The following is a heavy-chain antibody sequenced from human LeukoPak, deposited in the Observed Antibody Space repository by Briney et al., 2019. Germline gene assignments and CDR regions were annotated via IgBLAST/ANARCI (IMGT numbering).Heavy chain of an antibody. CDR1: GFTFSSYA. Sequence: GGSLRLSCAASGFTFSSYAMSWVRQAPGKGLEWVSAISGSGGNTYYADSVKGRFTISRDNSENTLYPQMNSLRAEDTAVYYCTTTAGRAAAGTGFDYWGQGTLVTVSS. V-gene: IGHV3-23*01. J-gene: IGHJ4*02. CDR3: TTTAGRAAAGTGFDY. D-gene: IGHD6-13*01. CDR2: ISGSGGNT.